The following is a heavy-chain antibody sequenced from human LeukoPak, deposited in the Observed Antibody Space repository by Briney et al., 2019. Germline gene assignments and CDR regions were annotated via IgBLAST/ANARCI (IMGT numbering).Heavy chain of an antibody. Sequence: ASAKVSCKASGYTFTGYYMHWVRQAPGQGLEWMGWINPNSGGTNYVQKFQGRVTMTRDTSISTAYMELSRLRSDDTAVYYCARDTARITIFGVAKYMDVWGKGTTVTVSS. CDR2: INPNSGGT. CDR3: ARDTARITIFGVAKYMDV. V-gene: IGHV1-2*02. D-gene: IGHD3-3*01. CDR1: GYTFTGYY. J-gene: IGHJ6*03.